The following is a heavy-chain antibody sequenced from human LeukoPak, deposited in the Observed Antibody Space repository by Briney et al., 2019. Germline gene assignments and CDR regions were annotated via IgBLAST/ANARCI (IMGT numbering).Heavy chain of an antibody. J-gene: IGHJ4*02. Sequence: GGSLRLSCAASGFTFSSYAMSWVRQAPGKGLEWVSAISGSGGSTYYADSVKGRFTISRDNSKNTLYLQVNTLRAEGTAVYYCAKDSSSSWSPPYYFDYWGQGTLVTVSS. V-gene: IGHV3-23*01. D-gene: IGHD6-6*01. CDR2: ISGSGGST. CDR1: GFTFSSYA. CDR3: AKDSSSSWSPPYYFDY.